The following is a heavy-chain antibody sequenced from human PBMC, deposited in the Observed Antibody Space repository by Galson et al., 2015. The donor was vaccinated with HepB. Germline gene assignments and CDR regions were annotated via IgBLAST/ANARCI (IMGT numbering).Heavy chain of an antibody. CDR1: GGTFSSYS. CDR2: ITPFLGTT. J-gene: IGHJ4*02. D-gene: IGHD5-18*01. V-gene: IGHV1-69*13. Sequence: SVKVSCKASGGTFSSYSVSWVRQAPGQGLEWMGGITPFLGTTNYAQKSQGRLTISADESTSAVYMELNSLTSEDTAIYYCARQGRHGYIGSDYYFDFRGQGTLVTVSS. CDR3: ARQGRHGYIGSDYYFDF.